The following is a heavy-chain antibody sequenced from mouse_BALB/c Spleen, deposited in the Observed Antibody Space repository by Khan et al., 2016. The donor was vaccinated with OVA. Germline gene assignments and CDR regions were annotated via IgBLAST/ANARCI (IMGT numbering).Heavy chain of an antibody. Sequence: EVQLQESGPGLVKPSQSLSLTCTVTGCSITSDYAWNWIRQFPGNKLDWMGYISYSGTTTYHPSLKSRISITRDTSKNQFFLQLNSVTTEDTATYYCARGRSYWGQGTLVTVSA. V-gene: IGHV3-2*02. CDR2: ISYSGTT. J-gene: IGHJ3*01. CDR3: ARGRSY. CDR1: GCSITSDYA.